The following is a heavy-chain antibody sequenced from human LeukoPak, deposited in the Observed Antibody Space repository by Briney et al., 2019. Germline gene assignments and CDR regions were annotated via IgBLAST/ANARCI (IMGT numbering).Heavy chain of an antibody. V-gene: IGHV3-7*01. J-gene: IGHJ3*01. CDR3: ANDISQTGAFNV. CDR1: GFTFSAYW. CDR2: IKQDGTKT. D-gene: IGHD7-27*01. Sequence: AGGSLRLSCAASGFTFSAYWMSWVRQAPGKGLEWVANIKQDGTKTHYVDSVKGRFTISRDNAMSSLYLQMNSLRAEGTAVYYCANDISQTGAFNVWGQGTMVTVSS.